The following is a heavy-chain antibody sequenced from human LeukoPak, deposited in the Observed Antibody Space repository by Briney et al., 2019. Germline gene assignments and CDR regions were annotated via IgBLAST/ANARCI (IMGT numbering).Heavy chain of an antibody. CDR1: GGSISSNSYY. J-gene: IGHJ4*02. Sequence: SETLSLTCAVTGGSISSNSYYWGWLRQPPGMGLEWIGSIYYSGSTYYNPSLKSRVTISVDTSKNQFSLKLSSVTAADTAVYYCARTRYYYNSRSYGAPYYFDYWGQGTLVTVSS. CDR2: IYYSGST. D-gene: IGHD3-10*01. V-gene: IGHV4-39*01. CDR3: ARTRYYYNSRSYGAPYYFDY.